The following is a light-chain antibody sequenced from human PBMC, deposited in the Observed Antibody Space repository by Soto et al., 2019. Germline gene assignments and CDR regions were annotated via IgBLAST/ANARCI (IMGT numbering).Light chain of an antibody. V-gene: IGKV3-11*01. CDR3: QQHSHWPPWT. CDR2: GAS. Sequence: EVVLTQSPATLSLSPGERATLSCRASQNVRTFLDWYQQKPGQAPRLLIYGASNRATGIPARFSGSGSGTDFTLTISSLEPEDFAVYYCQQHSHWPPWTFGQGNRVEIQ. J-gene: IGKJ1*01. CDR1: QNVRTF.